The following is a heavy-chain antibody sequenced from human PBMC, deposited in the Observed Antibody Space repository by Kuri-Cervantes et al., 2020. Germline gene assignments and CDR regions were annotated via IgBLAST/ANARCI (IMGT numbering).Heavy chain of an antibody. D-gene: IGHD5-18*01. CDR3: AXXXNTDMGI. Sequence: GGSLRXXXAXSGXXXSSXYXXWVRXXXGKXXEWXXXIYSGGSXXXADXVXGRFXXXXDNSENTLYLQMNXXRLXDTAVYXCAXXXNTDMGIWGQGTLVTVSS. V-gene: IGHV3-53*01. CDR2: IYSGGSX. J-gene: IGHJ4*02. CDR1: GXXXSSXY.